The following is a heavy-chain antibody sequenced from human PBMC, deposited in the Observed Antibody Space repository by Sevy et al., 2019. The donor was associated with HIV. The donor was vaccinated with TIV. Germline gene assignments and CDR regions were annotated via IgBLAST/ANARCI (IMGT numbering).Heavy chain of an antibody. CDR2: ISSSSSYT. Sequence: GGSLRLSCAASGFTLSDYYMSWIRQAPGKGLEWVSYISSSSSYTNYADSVKGRFTISRDNAKNSLYLQMNSLRAEDTAVYYCAREGHYDSSGYYPGRPREVYYFDYWGQGTLVTVSS. CDR1: GFTLSDYY. V-gene: IGHV3-11*06. J-gene: IGHJ4*02. CDR3: AREGHYDSSGYYPGRPREVYYFDY. D-gene: IGHD3-22*01.